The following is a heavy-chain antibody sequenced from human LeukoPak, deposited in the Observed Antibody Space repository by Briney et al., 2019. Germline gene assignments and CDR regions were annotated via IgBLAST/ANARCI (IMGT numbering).Heavy chain of an antibody. CDR2: IYHNGNT. J-gene: IGHJ4*02. Sequence: SETLSLTCTVFGSSINSVYSWGWLRQPPGKGLEWIGSIYHNGNTYYNSSLKSRVTISVHTSENQFSLKLSSVTAADTAVYYFASYKTYYDSSGNPFDYWGQGTLVTVSS. CDR1: GSSINSVYS. D-gene: IGHD3-22*01. V-gene: IGHV4-38-2*02. CDR3: ASYKTYYDSSGNPFDY.